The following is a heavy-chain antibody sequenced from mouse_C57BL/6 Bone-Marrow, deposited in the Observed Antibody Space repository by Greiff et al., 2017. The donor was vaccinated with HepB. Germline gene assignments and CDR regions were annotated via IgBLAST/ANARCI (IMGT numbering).Heavy chain of an antibody. D-gene: IGHD2-5*01. CDR1: GFNIKDDY. CDR3: TTYSNPFAY. J-gene: IGHJ3*01. CDR2: IDPENGDT. V-gene: IGHV14-4*01. Sequence: EVKLQQSGAELVRPGASVKLSCTASGFNIKDDYMHWVKQRPEQGLEWIGWIDPENGDTEYASKFQGKATITADTSSNTAYLQLSSLTSEDTAVYYCTTYSNPFAYWGQGTLVTVSA.